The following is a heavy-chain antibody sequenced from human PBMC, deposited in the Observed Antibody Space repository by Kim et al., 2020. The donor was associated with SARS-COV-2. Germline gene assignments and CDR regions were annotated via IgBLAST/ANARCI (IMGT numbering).Heavy chain of an antibody. V-gene: IGHV3-7*01. CDR2: GRGK. CDR3: ASQTTLDY. J-gene: IGHJ4*02. D-gene: IGHD1-7*01. Sequence: GRGKYYVDSVKGRFTISRDNARNSLYLQVNSLRTEDTAVYYCASQTTLDYWGQGTLVTISS.